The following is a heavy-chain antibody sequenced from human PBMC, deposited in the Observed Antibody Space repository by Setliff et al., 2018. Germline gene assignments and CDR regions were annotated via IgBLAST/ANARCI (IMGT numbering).Heavy chain of an antibody. CDR2: INPGNGNT. D-gene: IGHD3-22*01. J-gene: IGHJ4*02. Sequence: ASVKVSCKASGYTFTDYAMHWVRQAPGQRLEWMGWINPGNGNTKYSQKFQGRVTITGDTSASTAYMELSSLRSEDTAVYYCARSDYYDSSGYYWPFDYWGQGTLVTVSS. V-gene: IGHV1-3*01. CDR3: ARSDYYDSSGYYWPFDY. CDR1: GYTFTDYA.